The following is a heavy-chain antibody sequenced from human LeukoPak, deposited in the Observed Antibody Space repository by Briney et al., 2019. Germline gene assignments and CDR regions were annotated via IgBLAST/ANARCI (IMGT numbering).Heavy chain of an antibody. V-gene: IGHV4-59*08. D-gene: IGHD4-11*01. Sequence: SETLSLTCTVSGGSISGSYWSWIRQPPGKGLEWIGYIYYSETYYNPSLKSRVTISLDTSKNQFSLNLRFVTAADTAVYFCARTQGWGTVRTGYYYGMDVWGQGTTVTVSS. CDR3: ARTQGWGTVRTGYYYGMDV. J-gene: IGHJ6*02. CDR2: IYYSET. CDR1: GGSISGSY.